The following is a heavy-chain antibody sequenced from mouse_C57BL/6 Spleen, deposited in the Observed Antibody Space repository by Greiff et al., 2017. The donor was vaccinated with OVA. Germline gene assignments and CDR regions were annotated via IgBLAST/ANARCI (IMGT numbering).Heavy chain of an antibody. CDR1: GYSFTGYY. D-gene: IGHD2-1*01. Sequence: VQLQQSGPELVKPGASVKISCKASGYSFTGYYMNWVKQSPEKSLEWIGEINPSTGGTTYNQKFKAKATLTVDKSSSTAYMQLKSLTSEDSAVYYCAYGNYEGSYYFDYWGQGATLTVSS. CDR3: AYGNYEGSYYFDY. V-gene: IGHV1-42*01. J-gene: IGHJ2*01. CDR2: INPSTGGT.